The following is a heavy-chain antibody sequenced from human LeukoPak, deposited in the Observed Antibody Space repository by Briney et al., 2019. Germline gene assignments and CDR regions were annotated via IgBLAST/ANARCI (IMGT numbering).Heavy chain of an antibody. Sequence: ASVKVSCKTSGYTFTDFYIHWVRQAPGQGLEWMGWINPNNAGTNYALKFQGRVTMTRDTSISTAYMELSRLRSDDTAVYYCAREGEDYYNSSAYYPKLDYWGQGTLVTVSS. V-gene: IGHV1-2*02. J-gene: IGHJ4*02. D-gene: IGHD3-22*01. CDR1: GYTFTDFY. CDR3: AREGEDYYNSSAYYPKLDY. CDR2: INPNNAGT.